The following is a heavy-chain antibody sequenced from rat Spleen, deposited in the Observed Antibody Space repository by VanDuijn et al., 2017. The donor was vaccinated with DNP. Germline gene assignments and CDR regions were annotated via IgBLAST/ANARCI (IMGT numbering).Heavy chain of an antibody. CDR3: NRNEFGQPGVY. CDR1: GFSLTSYN. Sequence: QVQLKESGPGLVQPSRTLSLICTVSGFSLTSYNLHWVRQPPGKGLEWMGVIWSGGNTDYNSALKPRLSISRDTSESQVFLTVNSLQTEDTGIYYCNRNEFGQPGVYWGQGVMVTVSS. D-gene: IGHD1-4*01. CDR2: IWSGGNT. V-gene: IGHV2S13*01. J-gene: IGHJ2*01.